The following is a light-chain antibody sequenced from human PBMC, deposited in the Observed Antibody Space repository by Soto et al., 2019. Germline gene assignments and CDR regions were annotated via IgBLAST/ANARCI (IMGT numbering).Light chain of an antibody. CDR1: QSIRSC. CDR3: QHSGTSPWP. CDR2: AAS. Sequence: DIQMTQSPSSLSASVRDRVTVTCLASQSIRSCLNWYQHKPGKAPMLLSYAASTLQSWVPSRFSCSGSGTDFTLTISSLQPEDVTTYYCQHSGTSPWPYGQGTKAAIK. J-gene: IGKJ1*01. V-gene: IGKV1-39*01.